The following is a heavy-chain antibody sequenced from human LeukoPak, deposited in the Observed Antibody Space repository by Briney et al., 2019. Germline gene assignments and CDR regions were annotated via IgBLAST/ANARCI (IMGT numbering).Heavy chain of an antibody. J-gene: IGHJ4*02. CDR2: AYYSGLT. D-gene: IGHD5-18*01. Sequence: PSETLSLTCSVSRDSVSRSSYYWGWIRQPPGKGLEWLGSAYYSGLTYYNSSLKSRLQISIDTSKDQISLKLISVSAADTAVYYCARGDVDTAMVDYWGQGTLVTVSS. CDR3: ARGDVDTAMVDY. V-gene: IGHV4-39*07. CDR1: RDSVSRSSYY.